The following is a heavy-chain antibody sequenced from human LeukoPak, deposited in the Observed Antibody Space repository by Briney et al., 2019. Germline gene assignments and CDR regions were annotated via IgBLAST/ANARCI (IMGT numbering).Heavy chain of an antibody. CDR2: ISYDGSNK. V-gene: IGHV3-30*18. CDR3: AKDRYSGYDSAVDY. CDR1: GFTFSSYG. D-gene: IGHD5-12*01. J-gene: IGHJ4*02. Sequence: PGRSLRLSCAASGFTFSSYGMHWVRQAPGKGLEWVAVISYDGSNKYYADSVKGRFTISRDNSKNTLYLQMNSLRAEDTAVYYRAKDRYSGYDSAVDYWGQGTLVTVSS.